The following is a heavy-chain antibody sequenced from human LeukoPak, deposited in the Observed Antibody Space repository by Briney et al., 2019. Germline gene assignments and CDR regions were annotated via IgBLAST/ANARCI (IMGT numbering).Heavy chain of an antibody. CDR3: AKVRYYDFWSGYCAFDI. CDR1: GFTFNNYA. D-gene: IGHD3-3*01. J-gene: IGHJ3*02. CDR2: ISGSGGST. Sequence: GGSLRLSCAASGFTFNNYAMSWVRQAPGKGLEWVSAISGSGGSTYHADSVKVRFTISRDNSKNTVNLQMNSLRVEDTAVYYCAKVRYYDFWSGYCAFDIWGQGTMVTVSS. V-gene: IGHV3-23*01.